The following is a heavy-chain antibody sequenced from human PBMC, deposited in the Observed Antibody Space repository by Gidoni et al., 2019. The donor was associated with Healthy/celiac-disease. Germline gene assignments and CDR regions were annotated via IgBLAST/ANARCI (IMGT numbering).Heavy chain of an antibody. Sequence: EVQLVESGGGLAQPGGSLRLSCAASGFTFSSDAMSWVRQAPGKGLEWVSYISSSSRTIYYADSVKGRFTISRDNAKKLLYLQMNSLRAEDTAVYYCARDLGISGTTSDYWGQGTLVTVSS. J-gene: IGHJ4*02. CDR1: GFTFSSDA. CDR2: ISSSSRTI. V-gene: IGHV3-48*01. D-gene: IGHD1-7*01. CDR3: ARDLGISGTTSDY.